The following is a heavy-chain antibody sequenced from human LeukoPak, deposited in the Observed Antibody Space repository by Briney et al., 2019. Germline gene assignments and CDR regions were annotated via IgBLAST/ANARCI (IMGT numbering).Heavy chain of an antibody. D-gene: IGHD3-16*01. J-gene: IGHJ4*02. CDR3: AKNTESGGGTTDC. Sequence: GGSLRLFCAASGFTFNSFAMSWVRQSPGKGPEWVSAISGGGGSTYYADSMRGRFTISRDNSKNTVYLQINSLRGEATAIYCWAKNTESGGGTTDCWGQGTLVTVSS. CDR1: GFTFNSFA. CDR2: ISGGGGST. V-gene: IGHV3-23*01.